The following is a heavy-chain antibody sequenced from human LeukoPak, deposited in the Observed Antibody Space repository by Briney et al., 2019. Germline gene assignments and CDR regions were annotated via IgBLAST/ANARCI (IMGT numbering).Heavy chain of an antibody. Sequence: SETLSLPCTVSGGSMSSYYGCWIRQPPGKGLEWIGNIYYSGTTYYNPSLKSRLTISVDTSQGQFSLRLSSVTAADTALYYCTRGRYGVLTGFSTLADYWGQGILVIVSS. V-gene: IGHV4-59*04. CDR1: GGSMSSYY. CDR3: TRGRYGVLTGFSTLADY. CDR2: IYYSGTT. J-gene: IGHJ4*02. D-gene: IGHD7-27*01.